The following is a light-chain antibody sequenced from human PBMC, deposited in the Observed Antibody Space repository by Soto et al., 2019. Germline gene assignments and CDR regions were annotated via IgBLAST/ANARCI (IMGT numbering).Light chain of an antibody. V-gene: IGLV2-14*01. CDR3: SSYASSTTVM. CDR2: EVS. J-gene: IGLJ3*02. Sequence: QSVLTQPASVSGSPGQSITISCTGTSSDVGCYNYVSWFQQHPGKAPKLMIYEVSNRPSGVSNRFSGSKSGNTASLTISGLQADDEADYHCSSYASSTTVMFGGGTKLTVL. CDR1: SSDVGCYNY.